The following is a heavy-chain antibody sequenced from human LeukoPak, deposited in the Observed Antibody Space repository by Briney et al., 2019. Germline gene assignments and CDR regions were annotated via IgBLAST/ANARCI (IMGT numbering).Heavy chain of an antibody. CDR1: GRSVTSFY. Sequence: SETLSLTCTVSGRSVTSFYWSWIRQPPGKGLEWIGYIYNSENTKYNSSLESRVTMSVDTSKNQLFLKLSSVTAADTAVYYCARFHSGPSGWYVLWYFDLWGRGTLVTVSS. J-gene: IGHJ2*01. CDR2: IYNSENT. CDR3: ARFHSGPSGWYVLWYFDL. V-gene: IGHV4-4*09. D-gene: IGHD6-19*01.